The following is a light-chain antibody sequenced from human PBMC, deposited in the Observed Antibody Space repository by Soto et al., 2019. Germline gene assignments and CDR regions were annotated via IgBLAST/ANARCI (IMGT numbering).Light chain of an antibody. CDR3: HQRKSWPRT. V-gene: IGKV3-11*01. J-gene: IGKJ1*01. CDR1: QTVGSS. Sequence: EILLTQSPATLSSSPGEGATLSCRASQTVGSSLAWYQHKPGQAPRILIYDTSNRATGIPARFSGSGSGTDFTLTISSLEPEDFAVYYCHQRKSWPRTFGQGTKVDIK. CDR2: DTS.